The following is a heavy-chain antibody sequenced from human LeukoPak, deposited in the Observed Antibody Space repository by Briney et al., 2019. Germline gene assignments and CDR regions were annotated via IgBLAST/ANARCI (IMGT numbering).Heavy chain of an antibody. CDR1: GFTFGGYA. CDR3: ARDKIEGPSNFDN. Sequence: GGSLRLSCTASGFTFGGYAVSWFRRAPGKGPEWVANIKQDGSEEYYVDSVKGRFTISRDNAKNSLYLQMNSLRAEDTAIYYCARDKIEGPSNFDNWGQGTLVIVSS. J-gene: IGHJ4*02. V-gene: IGHV3-7*03. D-gene: IGHD2/OR15-2a*01. CDR2: IKQDGSEE.